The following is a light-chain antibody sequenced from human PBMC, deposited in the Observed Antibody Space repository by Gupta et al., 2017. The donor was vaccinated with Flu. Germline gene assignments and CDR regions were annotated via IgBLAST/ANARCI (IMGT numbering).Light chain of an antibody. Sequence: QSALTQPASVSGSPGQSLTIFCTGTSSDVGGYHYVSWYQQHPGRPPKLIIYEVTNRPSGVSNRFSGSKSGNTASLHISGLQAEDEADYYCSSYTTGGTLSFGGGTKLTVL. V-gene: IGLV2-14*01. CDR3: SSYTTGGTLS. J-gene: IGLJ2*01. CDR1: SSDVGGYHY. CDR2: EVT.